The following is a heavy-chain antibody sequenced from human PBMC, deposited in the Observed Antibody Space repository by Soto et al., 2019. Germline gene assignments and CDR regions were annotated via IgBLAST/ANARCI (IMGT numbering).Heavy chain of an antibody. J-gene: IGHJ5*02. D-gene: IGHD3-9*01. Sequence: GESLKISCAASGFTFSSYAMSWVRQAPGKGLEWVSAISGSGGSTYYADSVKGRFTISRDNSKNTLYLQMNSLRAEDTAVYYCAKMREYFRWFDPWGQGTLVTVSS. CDR3: AKMREYFRWFDP. CDR1: GFTFSSYA. V-gene: IGHV3-23*01. CDR2: ISGSGGST.